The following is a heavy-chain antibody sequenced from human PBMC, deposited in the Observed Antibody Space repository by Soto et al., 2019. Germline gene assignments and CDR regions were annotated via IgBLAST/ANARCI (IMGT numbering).Heavy chain of an antibody. J-gene: IGHJ3*02. D-gene: IGHD4-17*01. Sequence: GSLRLSCAASGFLFSTYAMNWVRQAPGKGLEWVSAISSTGGSTYYAESVRGRFTISRDNSINTLYLQMSSLRTEDTALYYCAHPRGYGVFDAVDIWGQGTMVTVSS. CDR1: GFLFSTYA. CDR2: ISSTGGST. V-gene: IGHV3-23*01. CDR3: AHPRGYGVFDAVDI.